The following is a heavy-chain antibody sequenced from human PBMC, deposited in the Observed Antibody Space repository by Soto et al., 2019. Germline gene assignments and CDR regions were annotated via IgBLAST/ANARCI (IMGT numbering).Heavy chain of an antibody. V-gene: IGHV1-18*01. CDR1: GYSFTRYG. CDR3: AMVDVYVTPSPQDV. D-gene: IGHD3-16*01. J-gene: IGHJ6*02. Sequence: QVQLVQSRAEVKNPGASVKVSCKASGYSFTRYGIAWARQAPGQGLEWMGWINTYNGNTNYAQNLQGRVTLTTYTSTSTADMELTSLRSNDTAIYYCAMVDVYVTPSPQDVWGQGTTVIVSS. CDR2: INTYNGNT.